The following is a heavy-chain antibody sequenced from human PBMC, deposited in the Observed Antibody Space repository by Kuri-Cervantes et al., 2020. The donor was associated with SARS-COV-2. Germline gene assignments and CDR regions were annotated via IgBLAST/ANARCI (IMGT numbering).Heavy chain of an antibody. J-gene: IGHJ1*01. V-gene: IGHV4-61*01. CDR2: VSYSGTT. CDR3: ASPPMEQLVEGGLEYFQH. D-gene: IGHD6-13*01. Sequence: SETLSLTCTVSGDSVDSSTKYWTWLRQPPGKELEWIGYVSYSGTTNYNPSLKSRVTMSLDTSNNQFSLKLNSVTAADTAVYYCASPPMEQLVEGGLEYFQHWGQGTLVTVSS. CDR1: GDSVDSSTKY.